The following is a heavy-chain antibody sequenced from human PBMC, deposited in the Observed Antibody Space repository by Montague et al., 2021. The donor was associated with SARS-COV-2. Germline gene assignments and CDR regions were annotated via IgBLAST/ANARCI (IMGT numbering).Heavy chain of an antibody. CDR3: AKDSYGSGSYEYYYGMDV. CDR1: GFTFSGYA. J-gene: IGHJ6*02. V-gene: IGHV3-23*03. D-gene: IGHD3-10*01. Sequence: SLRLSCAASGFTFSGYAMSWVRQAPGKGLEWVSVIYSGGSSTYYADSVKGRFTISRDNSKNTLYLQMNSLRAEDTAVYYCAKDSYGSGSYEYYYGMDVWGQGTTVTVSS. CDR2: IYSGGSST.